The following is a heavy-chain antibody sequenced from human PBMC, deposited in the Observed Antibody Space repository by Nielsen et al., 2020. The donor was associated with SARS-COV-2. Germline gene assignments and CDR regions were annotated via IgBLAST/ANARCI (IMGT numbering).Heavy chain of an antibody. V-gene: IGHV3-30-3*01. Sequence: GESLKISCAASGFTFSSHAMHWVRQAPGKGLEWVAVISYDGSNKYYADSVKGRFTISRDNSKNTLYLQMNSLRAEDTAVYYCARDRNTMVRGVITPYYYYYGMDVWGQGTTVTVSS. D-gene: IGHD3-10*01. CDR3: ARDRNTMVRGVITPYYYYYGMDV. CDR1: GFTFSSHA. CDR2: ISYDGSNK. J-gene: IGHJ6*02.